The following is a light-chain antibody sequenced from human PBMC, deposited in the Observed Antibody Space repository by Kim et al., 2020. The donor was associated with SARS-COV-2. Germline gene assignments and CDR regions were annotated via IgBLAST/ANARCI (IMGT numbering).Light chain of an antibody. CDR3: QQRSNWPPGIT. CDR2: DAS. J-gene: IGKJ3*01. Sequence: PGESSTLSCRARQSVSSYLAWYQPKPGQAPRLLIYDASNRATGIPARFSGSGSGTDFTLTISSLEPEDFAVYYCQQRSNWPPGITFGPGTKVDIK. V-gene: IGKV3-11*01. CDR1: QSVSSY.